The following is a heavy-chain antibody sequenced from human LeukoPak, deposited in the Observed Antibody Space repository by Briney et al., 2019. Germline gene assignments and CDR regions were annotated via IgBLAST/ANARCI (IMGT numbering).Heavy chain of an antibody. CDR1: GFTFSSYG. CDR2: ISYDGSNK. V-gene: IGHV3-30*03. J-gene: IGHJ5*02. Sequence: GGSLRLSCAASGFTFSSYGMHWVRQAPGKGLEWVAVISYDGSNKYYADSVKGRFTISRDNSKNTLYLQMNSLRAEDTAVYYCARVGRRDIVVVPAAIDNWFDPWGQGTLVTVSS. CDR3: ARVGRRDIVVVPAAIDNWFDP. D-gene: IGHD2-2*01.